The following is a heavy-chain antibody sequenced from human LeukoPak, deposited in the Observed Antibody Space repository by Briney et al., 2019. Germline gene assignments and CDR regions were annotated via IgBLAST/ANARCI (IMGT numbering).Heavy chain of an antibody. CDR1: GGSIRSYY. CDR2: IHHSGST. CDR3: AAHRYSSGWYLGY. Sequence: SETLSLTCSVSGGSIRSYYWSWIRQPPGKGLEYIGYIHHSGSTNNNPFLESRVTISIDTAKNQFSLKLNSVTAADTALYYCAAHRYSSGWYLGYWGQGTLVTVSS. V-gene: IGHV4-59*01. J-gene: IGHJ4*02. D-gene: IGHD6-19*01.